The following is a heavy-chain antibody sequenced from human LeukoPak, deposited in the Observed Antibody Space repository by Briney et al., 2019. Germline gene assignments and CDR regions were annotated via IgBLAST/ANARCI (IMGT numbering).Heavy chain of an antibody. Sequence: SETLSLTCTVSGGSITTRDYYWGWIRQPPGKGLTWLASIYYNGIRYHNPSLMNRLTISVDTSKDQFSLHVDSVTAADTAVYYCAREYRPSITMVRGVIAYSDYWGQGTLVTVSS. CDR3: AREYRPSITMVRGVIAYSDY. J-gene: IGHJ4*02. CDR1: GGSITTRDYY. D-gene: IGHD3-10*01. CDR2: IYYNGIR. V-gene: IGHV4-39*07.